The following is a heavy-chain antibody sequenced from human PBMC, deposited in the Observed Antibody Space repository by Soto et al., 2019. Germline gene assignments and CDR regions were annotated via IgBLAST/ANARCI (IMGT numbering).Heavy chain of an antibody. CDR3: AKQSLKSLQDIFAS. V-gene: IGHV3-30*18. J-gene: IGHJ4*02. Sequence: QVELVESGGGVVQPGRSLRLSCVASGFTFSTYGMHWVRQAPGKGLEWVAIISYDGTNKYFADPVRGRFTISRDNSRNTLYLQMNSLRPEDTAVYYCAKQSLKSLQDIFASWGQGTLVTVSS. CDR2: ISYDGTNK. CDR1: GFTFSTYG.